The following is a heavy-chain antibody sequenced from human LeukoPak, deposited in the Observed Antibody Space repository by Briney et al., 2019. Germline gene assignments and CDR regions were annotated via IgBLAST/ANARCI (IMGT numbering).Heavy chain of an antibody. CDR1: GFTLSTFG. CDR2: ISSKGYNK. CDR3: AKAGAYDSSGYYYYLDY. V-gene: IGHV3-30*18. Sequence: GGSLKPSCAASGFTLSTFGNHRVRQAPGQGMERVAPISSKGYNKYYVGSVEGRLTMSRDNSRNTLYLQMNSLRTEDTAVYYCAKAGAYDSSGYYYYLDYWGQGTLVTVPS. J-gene: IGHJ4*02. D-gene: IGHD3-22*01.